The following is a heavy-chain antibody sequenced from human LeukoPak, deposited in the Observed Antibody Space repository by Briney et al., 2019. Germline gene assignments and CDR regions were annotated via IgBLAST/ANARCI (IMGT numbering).Heavy chain of an antibody. CDR3: AKLGGRIVVVPAAKDAFDI. J-gene: IGHJ3*02. D-gene: IGHD2-2*01. CDR2: ISYDGSNE. CDR1: GFTFSSFA. V-gene: IGHV3-30*18. Sequence: GGSLRLSCEASGFTFSSFAIHWVRQAPGKGLEWVAVISYDGSNEYYADSVKGRFTISRDNSKNTLYLQMNSLRAEDTAVYYCAKLGGRIVVVPAAKDAFDIWGQGTMVTVSS.